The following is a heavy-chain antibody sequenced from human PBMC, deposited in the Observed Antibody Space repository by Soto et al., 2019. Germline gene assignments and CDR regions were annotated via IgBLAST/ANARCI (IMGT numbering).Heavy chain of an antibody. Sequence: VASVKVSCKASGYTFTSYGINWVRQAPGRGLEWMGWINPGNSNTKYSQQFQGRVIIDRDTSASTAYMELSSLRSEDTAVYYCARGGYFDSSNYLAYWGLGTLVTVSS. CDR1: GYTFTSYG. CDR3: ARGGYFDSSNYLAY. J-gene: IGHJ4*02. CDR2: INPGNSNT. V-gene: IGHV1-3*01. D-gene: IGHD3-22*01.